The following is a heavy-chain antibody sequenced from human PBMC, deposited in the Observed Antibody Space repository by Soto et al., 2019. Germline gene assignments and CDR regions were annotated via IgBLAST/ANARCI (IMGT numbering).Heavy chain of an antibody. CDR3: ARVWVAAGTFDP. V-gene: IGHV1-46*01. CDR2: INPSGGST. Sequence: ASVKVSCKASGYTFTSYYMHWVRQAPGQGLEWMGVINPSGGSTSYAQKFQGRVTMTRDTSTSTVYMELSSLRSEDTAVYYCARVWVAAGTFDPWGQGTLVTVSS. D-gene: IGHD6-13*01. J-gene: IGHJ5*02. CDR1: GYTFTSYY.